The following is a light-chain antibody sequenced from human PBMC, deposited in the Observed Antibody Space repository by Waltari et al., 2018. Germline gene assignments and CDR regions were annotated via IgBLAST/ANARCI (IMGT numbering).Light chain of an antibody. CDR1: SSNIGSNY. J-gene: IGLJ3*02. CDR3: ASWDDSLSGLWV. CDR2: RDN. Sequence: QSVLTQPPSASGTPGQRVTISCSGSSSNIGSNYVYWYQQLPGTAPKLLIYRDNQRPSGVPVRVSGSKSGTSASLAISGLRSEDEADYHCASWDDSLSGLWVFGGGTKLTVL. V-gene: IGLV1-47*01.